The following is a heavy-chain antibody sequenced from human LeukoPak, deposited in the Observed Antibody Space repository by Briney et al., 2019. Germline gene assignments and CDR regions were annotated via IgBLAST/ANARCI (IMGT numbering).Heavy chain of an antibody. V-gene: IGHV4-39*01. J-gene: IGHJ4*02. Sequence: PSETLSLTCTVSGGSISSSSYYWGWIRQPPGKGLEWIGSIYYSGSTYYNPSLKSRVTISVDTSKNQFSLKLSSVTAADTAVYYSVTGVAETRAPFDYWGQGTLVTVSS. CDR3: VTGVAETRAPFDY. D-gene: IGHD6-19*01. CDR2: IYYSGST. CDR1: GGSISSSSYY.